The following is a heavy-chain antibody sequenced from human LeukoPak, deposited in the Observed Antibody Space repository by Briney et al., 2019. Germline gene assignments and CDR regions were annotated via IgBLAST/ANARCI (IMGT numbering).Heavy chain of an antibody. CDR1: GFTFSSYA. D-gene: IGHD3-10*01. CDR3: ARFTMVRGLNY. CDR2: ISGSGGRT. J-gene: IGHJ4*02. Sequence: GGSLRLSCAASGFTFSSYAMSWVRQAPGKGLEWVSAISGSGGRTYYADSVKGRFTISRDNSKNTLDLQMNSLRAEDTAVYYCARFTMVRGLNYWGQGTLVTVSS. V-gene: IGHV3-23*01.